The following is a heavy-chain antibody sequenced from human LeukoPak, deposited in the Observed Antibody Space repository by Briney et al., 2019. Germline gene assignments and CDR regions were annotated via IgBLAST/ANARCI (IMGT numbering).Heavy chain of an antibody. CDR1: GFTFSSYR. CDR3: ARDRNSGWYWPD. D-gene: IGHD6-19*01. Sequence: PGGSLRLSCAASGFTFSSYRMNWVRQAPGKGLEWVSYISSSSSTIYYADSVKGRFTISRDNAKNSLYLQMNSLRAEDTAVYYCARDRNSGWYWPDWGQGTLVTASS. CDR2: ISSSSSTI. V-gene: IGHV3-48*04. J-gene: IGHJ4*02.